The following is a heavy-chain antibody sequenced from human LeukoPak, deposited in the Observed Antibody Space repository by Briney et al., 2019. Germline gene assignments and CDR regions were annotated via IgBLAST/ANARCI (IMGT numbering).Heavy chain of an antibody. CDR1: GFTFSSYS. Sequence: GGSLRLSCAASGFTFSSYSMHRVRQAPGKGLEWVAVISYDGSNKYYADSVKGRFTISRDNSKNTLYLQMNSLRAEDTAVYYCAKKASWSSGWVDYWGQGTLVTVSS. CDR2: ISYDGSNK. CDR3: AKKASWSSGWVDY. J-gene: IGHJ4*02. V-gene: IGHV3-30*18. D-gene: IGHD6-19*01.